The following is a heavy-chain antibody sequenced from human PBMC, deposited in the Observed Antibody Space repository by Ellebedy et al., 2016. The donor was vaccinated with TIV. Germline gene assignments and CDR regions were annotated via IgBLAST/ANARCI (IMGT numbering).Heavy chain of an antibody. D-gene: IGHD1-26*01. CDR2: MRQDGGDK. CDR1: GFSFRSYW. CDR3: ATDGSYGDHLSPAHAFVM. Sequence: GESLKISCVGSGFSFRSYWMSWVRQAPGKGLEWVANMRQDGGDKYYVDSVKGRFTISRDNAKSSLYLQMNSVRAEDTAVYYCATDGSYGDHLSPAHAFVMWGQGTLVSVSS. J-gene: IGHJ3*02. V-gene: IGHV3-7*01.